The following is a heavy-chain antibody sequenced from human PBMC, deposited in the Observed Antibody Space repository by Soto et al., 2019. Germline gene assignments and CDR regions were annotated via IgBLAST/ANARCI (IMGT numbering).Heavy chain of an antibody. V-gene: IGHV4-34*01. D-gene: IGHD6-19*01. Sequence: QVQLQQWGAGLLKPSETLSLTCAVYGGSFSGYYWNWIRQPPGKGLEWIGEINHAGITNYNPSLKSRVPISVDPPKNQFSLKLSSVTAADTAVYYCARGIAVTATNDYWGQGTLVTVSS. J-gene: IGHJ4*02. CDR2: INHAGIT. CDR3: ARGIAVTATNDY. CDR1: GGSFSGYY.